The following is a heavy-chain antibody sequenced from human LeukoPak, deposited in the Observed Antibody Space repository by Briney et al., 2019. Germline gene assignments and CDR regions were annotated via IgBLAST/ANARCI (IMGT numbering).Heavy chain of an antibody. CDR1: GGSISSSSYY. CDR3: ARVGGIAVASYYFDY. V-gene: IGHV4-39*07. J-gene: IGHJ4*02. CDR2: IYYSGST. Sequence: PSGTLSLTCTVSGGSISSSSYYWGWIRQPPGKGLEWIGSIYYSGSTYYNPSLKSRVTISVDTSKNQFSLKLSSVTAADTAVYYCARVGGIAVASYYFDYWGQGTLVTVSS. D-gene: IGHD6-19*01.